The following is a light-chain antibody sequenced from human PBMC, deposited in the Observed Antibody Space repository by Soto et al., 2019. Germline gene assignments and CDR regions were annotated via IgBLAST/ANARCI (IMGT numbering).Light chain of an antibody. CDR1: QSISTY. V-gene: IGKV1-9*01. CDR3: QQHRSYPVT. J-gene: IGKJ4*01. CDR2: AAS. Sequence: DIQMTQSPSLLSASVGDRVTITCRASQSISTYLHWYQQKPGKAPNLLIYAASTLQSGVPSRFSGSGSGTEFTLTISSLQPEDFASYYCQQHRSYPVTFGGGTKV.